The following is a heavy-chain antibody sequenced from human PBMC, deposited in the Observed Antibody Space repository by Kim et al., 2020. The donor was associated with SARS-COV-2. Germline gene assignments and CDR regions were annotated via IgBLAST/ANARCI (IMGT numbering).Heavy chain of an antibody. D-gene: IGHD3-10*01. V-gene: IGHV3-15*01. CDR1: GFTFSNAW. J-gene: IGHJ3*02. CDR2: IKSKTDGGTT. CDR3: TTDPLTHPELLWFGVDAFDI. Sequence: GGSLRLSCAASGFTFSNAWMSWVRQAPGKGLEWVGRIKSKTDGGTTDYAAPVKGRFTISRDDSKNTLYLQMNSLKTEDTAVYYCTTDPLTHPELLWFGVDAFDIWGQGTMVTVSS.